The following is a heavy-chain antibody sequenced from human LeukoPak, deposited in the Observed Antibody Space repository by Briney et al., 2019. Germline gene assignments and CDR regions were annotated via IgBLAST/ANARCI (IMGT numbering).Heavy chain of an antibody. Sequence: PGGSLRLSCAASGFTFSSYWMHWVRQAPGKGLVWVSHINSDGSSTSYADSVKGRFTISRDNAKNTLYLQMNSLRAEDTAVYYCARKAHCSGGSCYSGGSPMVGGMDVWGRGTTVTVSS. V-gene: IGHV3-74*01. D-gene: IGHD2-15*01. CDR2: INSDGSST. CDR1: GFTFSSYW. J-gene: IGHJ6*02. CDR3: ARKAHCSGGSCYSGGSPMVGGMDV.